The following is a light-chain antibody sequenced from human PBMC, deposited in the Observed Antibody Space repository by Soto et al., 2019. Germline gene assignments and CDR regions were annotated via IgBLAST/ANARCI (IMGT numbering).Light chain of an antibody. CDR3: AVWDDSLNGVV. CDR2: YDD. V-gene: IGLV1-36*01. Sequence: QSVLTQPPSVSEAPRQRVTISCSGSRSNVGNNAVNWYQQLPGKAPKLLIYYDDLLPSGVSDRFSGSKSGTSASLAISGLQSEEEADYYCAVWDDSLNGVVFGGGTKLTVL. CDR1: RSNVGNNA. J-gene: IGLJ3*02.